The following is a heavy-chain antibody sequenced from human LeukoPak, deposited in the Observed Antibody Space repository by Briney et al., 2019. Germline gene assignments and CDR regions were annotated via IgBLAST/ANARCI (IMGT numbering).Heavy chain of an antibody. D-gene: IGHD1-14*01. CDR2: IYYSGST. V-gene: IGHV4-61*08. CDR1: GVSIRNGGFY. J-gene: IGHJ5*02. CDR3: ARDRLGGKFDP. Sequence: SETLSLTCSVSGVSIRNGGFYWSWIRQSPGKGLEWIGYIYYSGSTNYNPSLKSRVTISVDTSKNQFSLKLSSVTAADTAVYYCARDRLGGKFDPWGQGTLVTVSS.